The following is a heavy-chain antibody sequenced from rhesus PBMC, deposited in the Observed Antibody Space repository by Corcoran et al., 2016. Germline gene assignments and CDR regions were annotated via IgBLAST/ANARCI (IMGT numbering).Heavy chain of an antibody. J-gene: IGHJ1*01. V-gene: IGHV1-111*02. Sequence: EVQLVQSGAEVKKPGASVKISCKASGYHFIDYYLYWVRPTPGTGLEWMGRVDPEDGEAIHAQKFQNRVTITADTSTDTAYMELSSLRSEDTAVYYCATRGAEYFEFWGQGALVTVSS. CDR2: VDPEDGEA. CDR3: ATRGAEYFEF. CDR1: GYHFIDYY.